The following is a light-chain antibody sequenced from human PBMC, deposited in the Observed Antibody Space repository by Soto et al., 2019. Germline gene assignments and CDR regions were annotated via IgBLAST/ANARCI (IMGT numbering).Light chain of an antibody. J-gene: IGLJ1*01. Sequence: QSALTQPPSASGSPGQSVTISCTGTSSDVGGYNYVSWYQQHPGKAPKLMIYEVSKRPSGVPDRFSGSKSGNTASLTVSGLQAEDEADYYRGSYAGNNRVFGPGTKLTVL. CDR2: EVS. V-gene: IGLV2-8*01. CDR1: SSDVGGYNY. CDR3: GSYAGNNRV.